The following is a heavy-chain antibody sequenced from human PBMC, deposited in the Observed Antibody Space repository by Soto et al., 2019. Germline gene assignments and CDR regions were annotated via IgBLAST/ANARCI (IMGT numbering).Heavy chain of an antibody. J-gene: IGHJ6*03. Sequence: GVSLKISCKGSGYSFTSYWIGWVRQMPGKGLEWMGIIYPGDSDTRYSPSFQGQVTISADKSISTAYLQWSSLKASDTAMYYCARRVAATSPFWYYYYMDVWGKGTTVTVSS. CDR2: IYPGDSDT. CDR1: GYSFTSYW. CDR3: ARRVAATSPFWYYYYMDV. D-gene: IGHD2-15*01. V-gene: IGHV5-51*01.